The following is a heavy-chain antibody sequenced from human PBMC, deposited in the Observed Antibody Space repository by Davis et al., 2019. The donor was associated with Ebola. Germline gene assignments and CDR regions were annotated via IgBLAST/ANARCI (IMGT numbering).Heavy chain of an antibody. V-gene: IGHV4-39*07. Sequence: MPSETLSLTCTVSGGSISSSSYYWGWLRQPPGKGLEWIGSIYYSGSTYYNPSLKSRVTISVDTSKNQFSLKLSSVTAADTAVYYCARLDGLVAYLWGQGTLVTVSS. CDR1: GGSISSSSYY. CDR3: ARLDGLVAYL. D-gene: IGHD6-19*01. CDR2: IYYSGST. J-gene: IGHJ4*02.